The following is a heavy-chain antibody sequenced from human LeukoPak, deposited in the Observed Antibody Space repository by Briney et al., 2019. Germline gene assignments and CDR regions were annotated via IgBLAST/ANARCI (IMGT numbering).Heavy chain of an antibody. J-gene: IGHJ4*02. Sequence: GGSLRLSCAASGFTFSSYAMSGVRQAPGKGLEWVSAISGSGGSTYYADSVKGRFTISRDNSKNALYLQMNSLRAEDTAVYYCAKTGPAETRFDYWGQGTLVTVSS. CDR3: AKTGPAETRFDY. D-gene: IGHD1-14*01. CDR2: ISGSGGST. V-gene: IGHV3-23*01. CDR1: GFTFSSYA.